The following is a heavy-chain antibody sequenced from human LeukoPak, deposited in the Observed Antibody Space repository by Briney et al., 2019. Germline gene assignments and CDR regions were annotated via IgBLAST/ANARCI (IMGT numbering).Heavy chain of an antibody. D-gene: IGHD3-10*01. Sequence: GGSLRLSCAASGFTFSSYAMHWVRQAPGKGLGWVAVISYDGSNKYYADSVKGRFTISRDNSKNTLYLQMNSLRAEDTAVYYCARGSVSSGSYSLYNWFDRWGQGTLVTVPS. J-gene: IGHJ5*02. CDR3: ARGSVSSGSYSLYNWFDR. CDR2: ISYDGSNK. V-gene: IGHV3-30-3*01. CDR1: GFTFSSYA.